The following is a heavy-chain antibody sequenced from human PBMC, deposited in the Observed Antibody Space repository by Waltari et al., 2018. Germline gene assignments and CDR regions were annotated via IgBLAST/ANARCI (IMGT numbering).Heavy chain of an antibody. CDR2: IIPILGIA. CDR3: ARENGGNAIN. D-gene: IGHD2-15*01. V-gene: IGHV1-69*10. Sequence: QVQLVQSGAEVKNPGSSVKVSCKASGSPFSSYALSWARQAPGQGLEWMGGIIPILGIANYAQKFQGRVTITADKSTSTAYMELSSLRSEDTAVYYCARENGGNAINWGQGTLVTVSS. CDR1: GSPFSSYA. J-gene: IGHJ4*02.